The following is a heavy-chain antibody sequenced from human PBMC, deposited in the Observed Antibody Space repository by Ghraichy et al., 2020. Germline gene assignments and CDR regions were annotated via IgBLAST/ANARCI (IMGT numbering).Heavy chain of an antibody. Sequence: SETLSLTCAVYGGSFSGFYWSWIRQPPGKGLEWIGEINDSGSTNYNPSLKSRVSISVDTSKNPFSLQVNSVTAADTAVYYCAGPSGPCSGAWCYLLGYWGQGTLVTVPS. CDR3: AGPSGPCSGAWCYLLGY. V-gene: IGHV4-34*01. CDR2: INDSGST. CDR1: GGSFSGFY. D-gene: IGHD2-15*01. J-gene: IGHJ4*02.